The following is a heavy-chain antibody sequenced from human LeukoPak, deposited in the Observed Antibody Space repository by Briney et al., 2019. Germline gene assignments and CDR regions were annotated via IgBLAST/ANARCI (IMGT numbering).Heavy chain of an antibody. J-gene: IGHJ6*02. V-gene: IGHV5-51*01. CDR1: VYSFMYYW. CDR3: ARYGLYGCSSTNCFTSYFYYGMDV. Sequence: GESLKISCKGSVYSFMYYWIGWVRQMPGKGPEGMGFIFPHDSNIKYSPSFQGQVTISVDKSISTAYVQWSSLKASDTAMYYCARYGLYGCSSTNCFTSYFYYGMDVWGQGTTVTVSS. CDR2: IFPHDSNI. D-gene: IGHD2-2*02.